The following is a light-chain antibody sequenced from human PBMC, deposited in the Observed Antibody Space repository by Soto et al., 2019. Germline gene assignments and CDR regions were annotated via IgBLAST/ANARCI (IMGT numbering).Light chain of an antibody. CDR2: EVT. Sequence: QSALTQSASVSGSPGQSITISCTGTSSDVGPYNLVSWYQQHPGKAPKLIIYEVTERPSGVSNRFSGSKSGNTASLTISVPQADDEADYYSCSYAGPNTFVFGLGTKVTVL. V-gene: IGLV2-23*02. J-gene: IGLJ1*01. CDR1: SSDVGPYNL. CDR3: CSYAGPNTFV.